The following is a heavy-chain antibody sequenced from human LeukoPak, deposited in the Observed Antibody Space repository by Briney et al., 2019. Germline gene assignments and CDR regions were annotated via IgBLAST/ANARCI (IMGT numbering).Heavy chain of an antibody. Sequence: GGSLRLSCSVSGFTVSTYVMHWVRQAPGKGLEYVSAISSNGDNTYYADFVKGRFTISRDNSKNTLYLQMSSLRADDTAVYYCVRGTGYWGQRTLVTVSS. J-gene: IGHJ4*02. CDR2: ISSNGDNT. CDR3: VRGTGY. V-gene: IGHV3-64D*06. CDR1: GFTVSTYV.